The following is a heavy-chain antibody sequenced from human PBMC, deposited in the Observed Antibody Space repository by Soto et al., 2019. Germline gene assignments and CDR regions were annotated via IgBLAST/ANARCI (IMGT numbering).Heavy chain of an antibody. V-gene: IGHV1-69*13. CDR2: IIPIFGTA. J-gene: IGHJ4*02. D-gene: IGHD3-9*01. CDR3: ARLYYDILTGYYRGPFDY. CDR1: GGTFSSYA. Sequence: SVKVSCKASGGTFSSYAISWVRQAPGQGLEWMGGIIPIFGTANYAQKFQGRVTITADESTSTAYMELSSLRSEDTAVYYCARLYYDILTGYYRGPFDYWGQGTLVTVSS.